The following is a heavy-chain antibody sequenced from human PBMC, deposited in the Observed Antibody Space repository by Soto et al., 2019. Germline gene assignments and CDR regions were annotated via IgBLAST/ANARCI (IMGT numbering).Heavy chain of an antibody. J-gene: IGHJ4*02. CDR3: ARSHYTYGLLIAS. D-gene: IGHD2-8*01. V-gene: IGHV4-39*01. CDR1: GDSITTNVYY. Sequence: PSETLSLTCSVSGDSITTNVYYWGWIRQPPGKGLQWIGNVYWTGSTFSHPSLTSRVFISVDTSKNEFSLRLTSVTAADTAVYYCARSHYTYGLLIASWGPETLVILYS. CDR2: VYWTGST.